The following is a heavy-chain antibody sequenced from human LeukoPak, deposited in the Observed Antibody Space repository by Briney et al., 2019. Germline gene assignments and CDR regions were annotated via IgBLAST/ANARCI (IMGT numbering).Heavy chain of an antibody. CDR1: GDSVSRNSVA. Sequence: SQTLSLTCAISGDSVSRNSVAWDWIRQSPSRGLEWLGRTYYRSKLYNDYAISVKDRITINPDTSKNQFSLQLNSVTPEDTAVYYCARDPGIAVAGPNFDFWGQGTLVTVSS. J-gene: IGHJ4*02. CDR3: ARDPGIAVAGPNFDF. CDR2: TYYRSKLYN. D-gene: IGHD6-19*01. V-gene: IGHV6-1*01.